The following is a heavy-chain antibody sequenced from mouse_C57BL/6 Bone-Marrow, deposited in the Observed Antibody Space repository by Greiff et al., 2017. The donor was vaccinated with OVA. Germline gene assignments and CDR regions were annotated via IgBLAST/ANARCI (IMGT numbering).Heavy chain of an antibody. CDR3: ASPQVDF. V-gene: IGHV1-81*01. J-gene: IGHJ2*01. Sequence: QVQLQQSGAELARPWASVKLSCKASGYTFTSYGISWVKQRTGQGLEWIGETYPRSGNTYYNEKFNGKATLNEDKSSSTAYMEHRSLTYEDAAVYFFASPQVDFWGTGTTLTVSS. CDR1: GYTFTSYG. CDR2: TYPRSGNT.